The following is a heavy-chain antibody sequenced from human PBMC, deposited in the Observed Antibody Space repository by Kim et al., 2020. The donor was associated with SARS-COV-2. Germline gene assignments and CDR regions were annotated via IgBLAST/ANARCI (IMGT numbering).Heavy chain of an antibody. J-gene: IGHJ6*02. D-gene: IGHD2-15*01. CDR1: GGSISSSSYY. CDR2: IYYSGST. V-gene: IGHV4-39*01. CDR3: ARHVEGYCSGGSCYVYYGMDV. Sequence: SETLSLTCTVSGGSISSSSYYWGWIRQPPGKGLEWIGSIYYSGSTYYNPSLKSRVTISVDTSKNQFSLKLSSVTAADTAVYYCARHVEGYCSGGSCYVYYGMDVWGQGTTVTVSS.